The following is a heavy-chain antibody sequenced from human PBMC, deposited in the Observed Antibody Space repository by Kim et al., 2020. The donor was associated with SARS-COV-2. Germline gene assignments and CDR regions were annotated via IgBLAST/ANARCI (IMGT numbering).Heavy chain of an antibody. Sequence: GGSLRLSCAATGFTVNSNYMSWVRQAPGKELEWVSVIYSGGSTYYADSVKGRFTISRDNSKNTLYLQMNSLRAEDTDVYYCARGRIAVAGIDAFVIWGQG. CDR1: GFTVNSNY. CDR2: IYSGGST. CDR3: ARGRIAVAGIDAFVI. J-gene: IGHJ3*02. V-gene: IGHV3-53*01. D-gene: IGHD6-19*01.